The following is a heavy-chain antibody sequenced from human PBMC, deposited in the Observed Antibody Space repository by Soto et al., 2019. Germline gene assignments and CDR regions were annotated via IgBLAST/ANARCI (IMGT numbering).Heavy chain of an antibody. D-gene: IGHD3-3*01. J-gene: IGHJ3*02. CDR1: GFSFTSYW. V-gene: IGHV5-51*01. CDR3: ARTGVAGAFEI. CDR2: IYPRDSDT. Sequence: PGESLKISCKGSGFSFTSYWIGWVRQMPGKGLECMGIIYPRDSDTRYNPSFQGQVTISVDKSISTAYLQWSSLKTSDTAMYYCARTGVAGAFEIWGQGTMVTVSS.